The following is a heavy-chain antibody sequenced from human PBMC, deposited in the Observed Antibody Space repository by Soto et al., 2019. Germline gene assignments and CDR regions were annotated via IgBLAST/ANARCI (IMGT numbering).Heavy chain of an antibody. D-gene: IGHD1-26*01. J-gene: IGHJ4*02. Sequence: QVQLVQSGAEVKEPGASVRVSCKASGYTFTNNDISWVRQATGQGLEWMGWMNPISCNAGYAQKFQGRVTMTRNTSISTAYLELRSLRVEDTAVYYCARWVVGADYSDYWGQGTLVTVSS. CDR2: MNPISCNA. V-gene: IGHV1-8*01. CDR3: ARWVVGADYSDY. CDR1: GYTFTNND.